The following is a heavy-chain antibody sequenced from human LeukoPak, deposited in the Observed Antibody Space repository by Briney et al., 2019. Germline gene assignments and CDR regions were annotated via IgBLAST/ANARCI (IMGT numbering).Heavy chain of an antibody. V-gene: IGHV3-7*01. CDR2: IKEDGSWK. Sequence: PGGSLRFSCAASGFTFSSSWMGWARQAPGKGLEWVANIKEDGSWKHYAVSVQGRFTISRDNAKNSLYLQMNSLRAEDTAVYYCARDRGWYHADSWGQGTLVTVSS. CDR1: GFTFSSSW. J-gene: IGHJ4*02. D-gene: IGHD6-19*01. CDR3: ARDRGWYHADS.